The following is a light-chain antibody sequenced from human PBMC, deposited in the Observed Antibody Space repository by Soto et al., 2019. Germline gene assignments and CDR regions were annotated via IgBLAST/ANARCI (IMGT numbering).Light chain of an antibody. CDR1: QGISNY. CDR3: QKYDSAPLST. Sequence: DIQMTQSPSSLSASVGDRVTITCRASQGISNYVAWYQQRPGKAPKLLIYAASTLQSGVPSRFSGSESGTDFTLTISGLQPEDVATYYCQKYDSAPLSTFGPGTKVEIK. J-gene: IGKJ3*01. CDR2: AAS. V-gene: IGKV1-27*01.